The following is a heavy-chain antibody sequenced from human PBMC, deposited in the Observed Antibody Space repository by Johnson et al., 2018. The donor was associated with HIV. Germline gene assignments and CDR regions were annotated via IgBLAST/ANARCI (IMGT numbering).Heavy chain of an antibody. CDR2: ISWNSGSI. CDR1: GFTFDDYA. CDR3: AKGRRGAIFGVARSAFDI. J-gene: IGHJ3*02. Sequence: VESGGGLVQPGRSLRLSCAASGFTFDDYAMHWVRHAPGKGLEWVSGISWNSGSIGYADSVKGRFTISRDNAKNSLYLQMNSLRAEDTALYYCAKGRRGAIFGVARSAFDIWGQGTMVTVSS. D-gene: IGHD3-3*01. V-gene: IGHV3-9*01.